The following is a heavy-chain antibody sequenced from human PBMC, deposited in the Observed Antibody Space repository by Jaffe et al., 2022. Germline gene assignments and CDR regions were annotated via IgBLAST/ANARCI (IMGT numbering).Heavy chain of an antibody. Sequence: EVQLVESGGVVVQPGGSLRLSCAASGFTFDDYAMHWVRQAPGKGLEWVSLISWDGGSTYYADSVKGRFTISRDNSKNSLYLQMNSLRAEDTALYYCAKDYSIRGVGATIDYWGQGTLVTVSS. D-gene: IGHD1-26*01. J-gene: IGHJ4*02. V-gene: IGHV3-43D*04. CDR2: ISWDGGST. CDR3: AKDYSIRGVGATIDY. CDR1: GFTFDDYA.